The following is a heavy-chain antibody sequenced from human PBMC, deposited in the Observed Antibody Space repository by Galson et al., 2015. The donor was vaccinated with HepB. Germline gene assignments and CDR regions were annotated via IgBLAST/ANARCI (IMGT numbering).Heavy chain of an antibody. CDR3: ARRGLRPSGWFKETDAFDI. Sequence: QSGAEVKKPGESLKISCKSSGYSFTTYWIGWVRQMPGKGLEWMGIIYPGDSDTRYSPSFQGQVTISADKSVSTAYLQWSSLKASDTAIYYCARRGLRPSGWFKETDAFDIWGQGTMVTVSS. J-gene: IGHJ3*02. V-gene: IGHV5-51*03. CDR1: GYSFTTYW. D-gene: IGHD6-19*01. CDR2: IYPGDSDT.